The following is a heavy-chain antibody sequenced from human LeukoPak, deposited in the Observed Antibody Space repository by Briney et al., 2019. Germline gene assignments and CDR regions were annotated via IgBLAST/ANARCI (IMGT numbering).Heavy chain of an antibody. J-gene: IGHJ4*02. D-gene: IGHD4-17*01. V-gene: IGHV3-33*03. CDR2: IWYDGSNK. CDR3: ATTSRTVTGLDY. Sequence: GRSLRLSCAASGFTFSSYGMHWVRQAPGKGLEWVALIWYDGSNKYYADSVKGRFTISRDNAENSLYLQMNSLRAEDTAIYYCATTSRTVTGLDYWGQGTLVTVSS. CDR1: GFTFSSYG.